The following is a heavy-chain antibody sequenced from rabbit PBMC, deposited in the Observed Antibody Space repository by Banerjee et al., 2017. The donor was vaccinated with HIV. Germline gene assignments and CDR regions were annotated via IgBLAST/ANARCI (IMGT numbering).Heavy chain of an antibody. V-gene: IGHV1S40*01. CDR3: ARGYDDYGDYYGMDL. CDR2: IGTGSDRT. CDR1: GFSFSSSYW. Sequence: QSLEESGGDLVKPGASLTLTCTASGFSFSSSYWMCWVRQAPGKGLEWIACIGTGSDRTYYASWAKGRFTISKTSSTTVTLQMTSLTVADTATYFCARGYDDYGDYYGMDLWGPGTLVTVS. D-gene: IGHD2-1*01. J-gene: IGHJ6*01.